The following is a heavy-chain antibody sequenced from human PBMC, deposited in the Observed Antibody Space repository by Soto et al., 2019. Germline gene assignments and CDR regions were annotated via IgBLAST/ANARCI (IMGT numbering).Heavy chain of an antibody. CDR2: IKSKTDGGTT. CDR3: TTEPAYYYDSSGYTPYYYYGMDV. D-gene: IGHD3-22*01. Sequence: LRLSCAASGFTFSNAWMSWVRQAPGKGLEWVGRIKSKTDGGTTDYAAPVKGRFTISRDDSKNTLYLQMNSLKTEDTAVYYCTTEPAYYYDSSGYTPYYYYGMDVWGQGTTVTVSS. J-gene: IGHJ6*02. V-gene: IGHV3-15*01. CDR1: GFTFSNAW.